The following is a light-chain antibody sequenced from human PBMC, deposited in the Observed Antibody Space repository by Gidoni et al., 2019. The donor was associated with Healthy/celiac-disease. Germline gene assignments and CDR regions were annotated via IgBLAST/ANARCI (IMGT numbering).Light chain of an antibody. CDR1: SSDVGGYNY. J-gene: IGLJ2*01. V-gene: IGLV2-14*01. CDR2: EVS. CDR3: SSYTSSSPHVV. Sequence: QSALTQPASVSGSPGQSITISCTGTSSDVGGYNYVSWYQQHPGNAPKLMIYEVSNRPSGVSNRFSGSKSGNTASLTISGLQVEDEADYYCSSYTSSSPHVVFGGGTKLTVL.